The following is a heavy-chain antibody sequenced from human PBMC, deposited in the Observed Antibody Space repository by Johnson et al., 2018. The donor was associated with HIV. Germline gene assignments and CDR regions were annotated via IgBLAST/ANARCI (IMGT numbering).Heavy chain of an antibody. V-gene: IGHV3-11*05. D-gene: IGHD6-13*01. CDR3: ARDPSTAAADSKDAFDI. CDR1: GFTFSSNY. Sequence: QVQLVESGGGVVQPGRSLRLSCAASGFTFSSNYMSWVRQAPGKGLEWVSLISGSTGRTNYADSVKGRFTISRDNAKNALYVQMNSLRAEDTALYYCARDPSTAAADSKDAFDIWGQGTMVTVSS. CDR2: ISGSTGRT. J-gene: IGHJ3*02.